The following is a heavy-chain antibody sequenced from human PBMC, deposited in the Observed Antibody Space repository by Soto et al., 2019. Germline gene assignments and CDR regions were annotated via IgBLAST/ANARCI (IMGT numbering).Heavy chain of an antibody. CDR1: GGSISSGDYY. V-gene: IGHV4-30-4*01. CDR3: AIFFGYYYGSGSYYNVGNWFDP. D-gene: IGHD3-10*01. J-gene: IGHJ5*02. CDR2: IYYSGST. Sequence: QVQLQESGAGLVKPSQTLSLTCTVSGGSISSGDYYWSWIRQPPGKGLEWIGYIYYSGSTYYNPSLKSRVTISVDTSKNQFSLKLSSVTAADTAVYYCAIFFGYYYGSGSYYNVGNWFDPWGQGTLVTVSS.